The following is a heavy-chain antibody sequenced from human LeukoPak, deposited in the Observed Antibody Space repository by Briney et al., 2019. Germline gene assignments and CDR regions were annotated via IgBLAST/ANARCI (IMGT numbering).Heavy chain of an antibody. V-gene: IGHV3-23*01. CDR3: AKDRLYMTTVTEAGTDDAFDI. D-gene: IGHD4-17*01. J-gene: IGHJ3*02. Sequence: PGGSLRLSCAASGFTFSSYAMSWVRQAPGKGLEWGSAISGSGASTYYADSVKGRFTISRDNSKNTLYLQMNSLRAEDTAVYYCAKDRLYMTTVTEAGTDDAFDIWGQGTMVTVSS. CDR1: GFTFSSYA. CDR2: ISGSGAST.